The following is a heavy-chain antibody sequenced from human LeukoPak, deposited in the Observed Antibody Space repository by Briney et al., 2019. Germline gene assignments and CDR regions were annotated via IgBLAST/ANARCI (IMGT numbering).Heavy chain of an antibody. Sequence: GSLRLSCAASGFTFSSYAMHWVRQAPGKGLEGVAVISYDGSNKYYADSVKGRFTISRDNSKNTLYLQMNSLRAEDTAVYYCARDFNFWSGPNYYYYYGMDVWGQGTTVTVSS. V-gene: IGHV3-30-3*01. J-gene: IGHJ6*02. D-gene: IGHD3-3*01. CDR2: ISYDGSNK. CDR3: ARDFNFWSGPNYYYYYGMDV. CDR1: GFTFSSYA.